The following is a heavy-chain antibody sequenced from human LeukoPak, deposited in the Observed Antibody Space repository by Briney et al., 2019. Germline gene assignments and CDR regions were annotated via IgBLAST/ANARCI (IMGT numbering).Heavy chain of an antibody. V-gene: IGHV3-33*01. D-gene: IGHD6-13*01. Sequence: SGGSLRLSCAAPGFTFSSYGMHWVRQAPGKGLEWVAVIWYDGSNKYYADSVKGRFTISRDNSKNTLYLQMNSLRAEDTAVYYCAREGSSWSYYYYYYMDVWGKGTTVTVSS. CDR2: IWYDGSNK. CDR3: AREGSSWSYYYYYYMDV. CDR1: GFTFSSYG. J-gene: IGHJ6*03.